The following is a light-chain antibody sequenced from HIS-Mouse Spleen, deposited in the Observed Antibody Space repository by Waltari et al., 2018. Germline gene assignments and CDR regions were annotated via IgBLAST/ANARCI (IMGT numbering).Light chain of an antibody. CDR1: PSVSSY. Sequence: EIVLTQSPATLSLSPGERATLSCRASPSVSSYLAWYQQKPGQAPRLLIYDASNSATGIPARFSGSGSGTDFTLTISSLEPEDFAVYYCQQYYSTPYTFGQGTKLEIK. J-gene: IGKJ2*01. V-gene: IGKV3-11*01. CDR2: DAS. CDR3: QQYYSTPYT.